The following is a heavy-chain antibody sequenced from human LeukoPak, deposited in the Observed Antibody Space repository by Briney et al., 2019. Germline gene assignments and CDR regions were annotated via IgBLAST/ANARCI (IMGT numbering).Heavy chain of an antibody. D-gene: IGHD6-13*01. CDR2: TYYRAKWYN. V-gene: IGHV6-1*01. CDR3: ARAQVHYSSSWYYFDY. J-gene: IGHJ4*02. CDR1: GDSVSSNSAA. Sequence: SQTLSLTCAISGDSVSSNSAAWNWIRQSPSRGLKWLGRTYYRAKWYNDYAVSVKSRITINPDTSKNQFSLQLNSVTPEDTAVYYCARAQVHYSSSWYYFDYWGQGTLVTVSS.